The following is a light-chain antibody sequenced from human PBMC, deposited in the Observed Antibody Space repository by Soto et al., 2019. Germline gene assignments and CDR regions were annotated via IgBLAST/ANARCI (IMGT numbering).Light chain of an antibody. Sequence: DIQMTQSPSTLSGSVGDRVTITCRASQTISSWLAWYQQKPGKAPKLLIYKASTLKSGVPSRFSGSGSGTEFTLTISSLQPDDFAVYYCQQYGSWWTVGQGTKVDIK. CDR2: KAS. V-gene: IGKV1-5*03. CDR1: QTISSW. CDR3: QQYGSWWT. J-gene: IGKJ1*01.